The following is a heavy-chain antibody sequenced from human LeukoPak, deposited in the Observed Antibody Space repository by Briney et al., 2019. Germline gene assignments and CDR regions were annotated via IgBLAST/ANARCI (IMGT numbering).Heavy chain of an antibody. CDR1: GGSISSSSYY. D-gene: IGHD6-13*01. V-gene: IGHV4-39*07. CDR3: ARVISSWYSPFDY. CDR2: IYYSGST. J-gene: IGHJ4*02. Sequence: SETLSLTCTVSGGSISSSSYYWGWIRQPPGKGLEWIGSIYYSGSTYYNPSLKSRVTISVDTSKNQFSLKLSSVTAADTAVYYCARVISSWYSPFDYWGQGTLVTVSS.